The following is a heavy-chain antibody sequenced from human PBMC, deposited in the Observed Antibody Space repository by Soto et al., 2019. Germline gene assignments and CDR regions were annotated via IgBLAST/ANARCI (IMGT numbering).Heavy chain of an antibody. CDR2: IYSGDSDT. CDR1: GYSFTSYW. J-gene: IGHJ4*02. V-gene: IGHV5-51*01. CDR3: AICRYSYGSADY. Sequence: GESLKISCKGSGYSFTSYWIGWVRQMPGKGLEWMGIIYSGDSDTRYSPSFQGQVTTSADKSISTTYLQCSSLKASDTAMYYCAICRYSYGSADYWGQGTLVTVSS. D-gene: IGHD5-18*01.